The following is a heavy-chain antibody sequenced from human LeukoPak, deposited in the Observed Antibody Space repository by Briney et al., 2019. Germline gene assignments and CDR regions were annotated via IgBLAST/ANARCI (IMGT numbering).Heavy chain of an antibody. CDR1: GFTFSNNP. J-gene: IGHJ4*02. CDR3: ATTKQARRYFDY. Sequence: GGSLRLSCVGSGFTFSNNPLSWVRQAPGKGLEWVSPISGSGGNTYYADSVRGRFTISRDKSKNTLFLQMNTLRADDAAVYYCATTKQARRYFDYWGQGTLVTVSS. V-gene: IGHV3-23*01. D-gene: IGHD1-1*01. CDR2: ISGSGGNT.